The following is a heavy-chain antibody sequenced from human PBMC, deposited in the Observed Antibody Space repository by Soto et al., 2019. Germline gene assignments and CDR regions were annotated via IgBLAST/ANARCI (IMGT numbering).Heavy chain of an antibody. CDR3: ARGYYGSGSYYVLDAFDI. CDR2: IYYSGST. Sequence: SDTLSLTCTVSGGPISSGDYYWSWIRQPPGKGLEWIGYIYYSGSTYYNPSLKSRVTISVDTSKNQFSLKLSSVTAADTAVYYCARGYYGSGSYYVLDAFDIWGQGTMVNVSS. CDR1: GGPISSGDYY. J-gene: IGHJ3*02. V-gene: IGHV4-30-4*02. D-gene: IGHD3-10*01.